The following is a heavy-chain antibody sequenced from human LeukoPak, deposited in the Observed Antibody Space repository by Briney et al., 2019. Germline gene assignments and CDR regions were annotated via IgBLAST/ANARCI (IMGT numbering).Heavy chain of an antibody. V-gene: IGHV1-18*01. D-gene: IGHD2-2*02. J-gene: IGHJ5*02. CDR1: GYTFTSYG. Sequence: ASVKVSCKASGYTFTSYGISWVRQAPGQGLEWMGWISAYNGNTNYAQKLQGRVTMTTDTSTSTAYMELRSLRSDDTAVYYCAREYCSSTSCYTVDPWGQGTLVTVSP. CDR3: AREYCSSTSCYTVDP. CDR2: ISAYNGNT.